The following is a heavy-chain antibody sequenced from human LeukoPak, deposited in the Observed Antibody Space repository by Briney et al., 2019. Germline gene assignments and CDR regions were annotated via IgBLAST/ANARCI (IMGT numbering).Heavy chain of an antibody. V-gene: IGHV3-23*01. Sequence: PGGSLRLSCAASGFTFSSYATSWVRQAPGKGLEWVSAISGSGGSTYYADSVKGRFTISRDNSKNTLYLQMNSLRAEDTAVYYCAKDVSRQYGSGSYEFYYWGQGTLVTVSS. J-gene: IGHJ4*02. CDR3: AKDVSRQYGSGSYEFYY. D-gene: IGHD3-10*01. CDR1: GFTFSSYA. CDR2: ISGSGGST.